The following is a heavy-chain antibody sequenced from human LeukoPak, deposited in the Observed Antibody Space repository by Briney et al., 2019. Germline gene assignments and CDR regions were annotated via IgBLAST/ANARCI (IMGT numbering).Heavy chain of an antibody. CDR2: ISSSGSTI. CDR1: GFTFSSYE. V-gene: IGHV3-48*03. CDR3: VRVPCSGGSCYLIDY. Sequence: GGSLRLSCAASGFTFSSYEMNWVRQAPGKGLEWVSYISSSGSTIYYADSVKGRFTISRDNAKNSLYLQMNSLRAEDTAVYYCVRVPCSGGSCYLIDYWGQGTLVTVSS. D-gene: IGHD2-15*01. J-gene: IGHJ4*02.